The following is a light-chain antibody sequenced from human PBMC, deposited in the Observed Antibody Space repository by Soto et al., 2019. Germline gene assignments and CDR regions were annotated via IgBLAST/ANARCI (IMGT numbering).Light chain of an antibody. CDR3: QQLHGYPIT. V-gene: IGKV1-9*01. J-gene: IGKJ5*01. CDR2: AAS. CDR1: QGIDTS. Sequence: ILFTHSPSSLPSSVGDRVTITSRASQGIDTSLAWYQQKPGKAPKLLIYAASNFQSGVPSRFSGSGSGTHFTLTISSLQPEDFATYYCQQLHGYPITFGQGTRLEIK.